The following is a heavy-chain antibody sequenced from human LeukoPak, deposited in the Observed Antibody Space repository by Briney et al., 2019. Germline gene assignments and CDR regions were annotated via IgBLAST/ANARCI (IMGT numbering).Heavy chain of an antibody. V-gene: IGHV3-48*01. J-gene: IGHJ4*02. CDR3: ASGTGYYYDSSGYLDY. D-gene: IGHD3-22*01. CDR1: GFTFSSYE. Sequence: GGSLRLSCAASGFTFSSYEMNWVRQAPGKGLEWVSYISSSSSTIYYADSVKGRFTISRDNAKNSLYLQMNSLRAEDTAVYYCASGTGYYYDSSGYLDYWGQGTLVTVSS. CDR2: ISSSSSTI.